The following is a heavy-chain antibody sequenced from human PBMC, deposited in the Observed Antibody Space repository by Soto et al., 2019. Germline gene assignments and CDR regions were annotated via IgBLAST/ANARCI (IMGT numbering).Heavy chain of an antibody. J-gene: IGHJ6*02. D-gene: IGHD3-10*01. CDR2: IRSKANSYAT. CDR1: GFTFSGSA. CDR3: TRRVLLWFGDHTTYGMDV. Sequence: PVGSLRLSCAASGFTFSGSAMHWVRQASGKGLEWVGRIRSKANSYATAYAASVKGRFTISRDDSKNTAYLQMNSLKTEDTAVYYCTRRVLLWFGDHTTYGMDVWGQGTTVTVSS. V-gene: IGHV3-73*01.